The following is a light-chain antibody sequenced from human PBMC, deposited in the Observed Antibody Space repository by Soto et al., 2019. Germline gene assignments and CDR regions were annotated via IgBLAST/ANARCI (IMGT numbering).Light chain of an antibody. CDR3: QQYKSFSLT. CDR1: QSIRNW. V-gene: IGKV1-5*03. CDR2: KTS. Sequence: DIQMTQSPSTLSASVGDRVTITCRASQSIRNWLAWYQQKPGKAPKLLIYKTSNLDSGVPSRFSGSGSVTEFSLTISSLQPDDFATYYCQQYKSFSLTFGEGTRVEVK. J-gene: IGKJ4*01.